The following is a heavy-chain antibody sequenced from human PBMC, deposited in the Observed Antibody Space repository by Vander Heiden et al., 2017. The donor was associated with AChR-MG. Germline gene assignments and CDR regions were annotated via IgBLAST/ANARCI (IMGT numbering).Heavy chain of an antibody. CDR2: ISGGGDTT. Sequence: EVRLLESGGGLVQPGGSLRLSRATSGFTFSSYAMNWVRQTPGKGLECVAAISGGGDTTYYSDSVRGRFTISRDNSNNTLYLQMSSLRAEDTAVYYCAKDVTRAGRIFMIAANWGQGTLLTVSS. CDR3: AKDVTRAGRIFMIAAN. D-gene: IGHD3-22*01. J-gene: IGHJ1*01. CDR1: GFTFSSYA. V-gene: IGHV3-23*01.